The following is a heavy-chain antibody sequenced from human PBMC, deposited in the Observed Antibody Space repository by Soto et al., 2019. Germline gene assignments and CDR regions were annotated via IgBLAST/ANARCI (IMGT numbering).Heavy chain of an antibody. D-gene: IGHD6-13*01. CDR1: GFTFTSSA. CDR3: AAGGSSSWYYYYYGMDV. V-gene: IGHV1-58*01. J-gene: IGHJ6*02. Sequence: SVKVSCKASGFTFTSSAVRWVRQARGQRLEWIGWIVVGSGNTNYAQKFQERVTITRDMSTSTAYMELSSLRSEDTAVYYCAAGGSSSWYYYYYGMDVWGQGTTVTVSS. CDR2: IVVGSGNT.